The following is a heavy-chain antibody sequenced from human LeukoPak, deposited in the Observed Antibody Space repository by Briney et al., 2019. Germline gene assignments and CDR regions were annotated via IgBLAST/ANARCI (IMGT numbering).Heavy chain of an antibody. J-gene: IGHJ4*02. CDR3: ARDNSGWSFDY. CDR1: GGSISSYY. V-gene: IGHV4-59*01. CDR2: IFNSGST. Sequence: SETLSLTCTVSGGSISSYYWSWIRQPPGKGLEWIGCIFNSGSTTYNPSLKSRVTISVDTSKKQFSLKLSSVTAADTAVYYCARDNSGWSFDYWGQGTLVIVSS. D-gene: IGHD6-19*01.